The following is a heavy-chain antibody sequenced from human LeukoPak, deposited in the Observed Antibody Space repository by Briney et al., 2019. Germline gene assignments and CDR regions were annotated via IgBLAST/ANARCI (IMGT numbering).Heavy chain of an antibody. J-gene: IGHJ6*03. D-gene: IGHD3-10*01. V-gene: IGHV4-4*07. CDR3: AREEDYYGSGTYYYMDV. CDR1: GGSISSYY. CDR2: IYTSGST. Sequence: SETLSLTCTVSGGSISSYYWSWIRQPAGKGLEWIGRIYTSGSTNYNPSLKSRVTMSVVTSKNQFSLKLSSVTAADTAVYYCAREEDYYGSGTYYYMDVWGKGTTVTISS.